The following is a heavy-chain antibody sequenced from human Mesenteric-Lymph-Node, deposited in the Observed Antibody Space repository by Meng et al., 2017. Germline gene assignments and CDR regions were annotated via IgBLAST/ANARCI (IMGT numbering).Heavy chain of an antibody. J-gene: IGHJ4*02. D-gene: IGHD3-22*01. V-gene: IGHV3-48*03. Sequence: GESLKISCAASGFTFSSYEMNWVRQAPGKGLEWVSYISSSGSTIYYADSVKGRFTISRDNAKNSLYLQMNSLRAEDTAVYYCAKRNYYSSSGYYYPYYFDNWGQGTLVTVSS. CDR1: GFTFSSYE. CDR3: AKRNYYSSSGYYYPYYFDN. CDR2: ISSSGSTI.